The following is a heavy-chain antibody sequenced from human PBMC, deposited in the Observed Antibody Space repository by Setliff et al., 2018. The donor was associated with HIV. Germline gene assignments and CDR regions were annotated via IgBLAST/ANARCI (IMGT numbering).Heavy chain of an antibody. V-gene: IGHV4-59*01. CDR2: IDNSGNT. D-gene: IGHD5-12*01. Sequence: PSETLSLTCAVSGVSISAYFWSWIRQSPEKGLEWIGYIDNSGNTNYSPSLKSRITISRDTSKNQFSLKLNSVTAAGAAVYYCARSTPSVGYISEHWGQGTLVTVSS. CDR3: ARSTPSVGYISEH. CDR1: GVSISAYF. J-gene: IGHJ4*02.